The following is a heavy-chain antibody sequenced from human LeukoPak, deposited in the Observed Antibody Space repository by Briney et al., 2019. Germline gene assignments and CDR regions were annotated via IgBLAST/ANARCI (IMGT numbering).Heavy chain of an antibody. V-gene: IGHV3-23*01. D-gene: IGHD5-24*01. CDR2: ISGSGGST. CDR3: AKGHGYNPDYFDY. CDR1: GFTFSSYA. J-gene: IGHJ4*02. Sequence: GSLRLSCAASGFTFSSYAMSWVRQAPGKGLEWVSAISGSGGSTYYADSVKGRFTISRDDSKNTLYLQMNSLRAEDTAVYYCAKGHGYNPDYFDYWGQGTLVTVSS.